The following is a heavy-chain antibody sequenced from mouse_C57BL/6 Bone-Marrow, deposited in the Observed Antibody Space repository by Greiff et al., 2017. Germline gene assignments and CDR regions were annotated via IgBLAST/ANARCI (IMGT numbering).Heavy chain of an antibody. D-gene: IGHD2-12*01. CDR3: TRLRYWYFDV. CDR2: ISSGGDYI. J-gene: IGHJ1*03. CDR1: GFTFSSYA. V-gene: IGHV5-9-1*02. Sequence: MLVESGEGLVKPGGSLQLSCAASGFTFSSYAMSWVRQTPEKRLEWVAYISSGGDYIYYADTVKGRFTISRDNARNTLYLQMSSLKSEDTAMYYCTRLRYWYFDVWGTGTTVTVSS.